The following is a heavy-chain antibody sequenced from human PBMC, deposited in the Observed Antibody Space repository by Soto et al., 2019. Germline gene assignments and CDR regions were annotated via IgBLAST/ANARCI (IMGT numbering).Heavy chain of an antibody. Sequence: QITLKESGPTLVKPTQTLTLTCTFSGFSLSTSGVGVGWIRQPPGKALEWLALVYWDEDKRYSPSLKSRLTIPKDTSKNQVVLTMTNMDPVDTATYYCTRRTGGFDYWGQGTLVTVSS. CDR1: GFSLSTSGVG. J-gene: IGHJ4*02. V-gene: IGHV2-5*02. CDR3: TRRTGGFDY. D-gene: IGHD3-10*01. CDR2: VYWDEDK.